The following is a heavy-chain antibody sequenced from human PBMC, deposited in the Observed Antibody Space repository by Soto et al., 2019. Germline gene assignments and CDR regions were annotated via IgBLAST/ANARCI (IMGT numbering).Heavy chain of an antibody. CDR3: ARVAVRLWVVDY. CDR1: GGSISSGGYY. V-gene: IGHV4-31*03. CDR2: IYYSGST. J-gene: IGHJ4*02. D-gene: IGHD3-10*01. Sequence: QVQLQESGPGLVKPSQTLSLTCTVSGGSISSGGYYWSWIRQHPGKGLEWIGYIYYSGSTYYNPSLKSRVTMSVDTSKNQFSLELSSVTAADTAVYYCARVAVRLWVVDYWGQGTLVTVSS.